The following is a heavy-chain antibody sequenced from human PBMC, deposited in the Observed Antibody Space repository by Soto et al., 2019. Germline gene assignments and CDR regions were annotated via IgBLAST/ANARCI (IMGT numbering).Heavy chain of an antibody. CDR1: GGSISSSSYY. D-gene: IGHD3-3*01. J-gene: IGHJ5*02. V-gene: IGHV4-39*01. Sequence: SATLSLTCTVSGGSISSSSYYWGWIRQPPGKGLEWIGSIYYSGSTYYNPSLKSRVTISVDTSKNQFSLKLSSVTAADTAVYYCARHIDFWSGYGWFAPWGQGTLVTVSS. CDR2: IYYSGST. CDR3: ARHIDFWSGYGWFAP.